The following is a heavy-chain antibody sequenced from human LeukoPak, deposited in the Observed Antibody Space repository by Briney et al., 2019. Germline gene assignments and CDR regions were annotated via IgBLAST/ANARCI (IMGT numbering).Heavy chain of an antibody. CDR2: XSYDGSNK. Sequence: GGSLRLSCAASGFTFSSYGMHWVRQAPGKGLXXXXXXSYDGSNKYYADSVKGRFTISRDNSKNTLYLQMNSLRAEDTAVYYCAKAGGDYGDYYYFDYWGQGTLVTVSS. J-gene: IGHJ4*02. CDR1: GFTFSSYG. V-gene: IGHV3-30*18. CDR3: AKAGGDYGDYYYFDY. D-gene: IGHD4-17*01.